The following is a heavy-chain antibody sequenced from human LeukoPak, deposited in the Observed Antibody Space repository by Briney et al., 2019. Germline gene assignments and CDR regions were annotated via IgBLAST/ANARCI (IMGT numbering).Heavy chain of an antibody. CDR3: ARLVAAAENNRPDWFDP. J-gene: IGHJ5*02. CDR1: GYSFTSYW. CDR2: IYPGDSDT. Sequence: GESLKISCKGSGYSFTSYWIGWVRQMPGKGLEWMGIIYPGDSDTRYSPSFQGQVTISADKSISTAYLQWSSLKASDTAMYYCARLVAAAENNRPDWFDPWGQGTLVTVSS. D-gene: IGHD6-13*01. V-gene: IGHV5-51*01.